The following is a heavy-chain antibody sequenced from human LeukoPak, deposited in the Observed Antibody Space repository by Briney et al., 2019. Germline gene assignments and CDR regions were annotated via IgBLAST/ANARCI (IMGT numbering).Heavy chain of an antibody. Sequence: SETLSLTRTVSGGSISSYYWRWMWPRPGKGLEWSWDIYYSGNTNYNPPIKSRVTISVHPSKNQFSLKLRSVTAPDTAVYYCARHRTTVTHRPYYFHYWRQGTLVTVSS. J-gene: IGHJ4*02. CDR2: IYYSGNT. D-gene: IGHD4-17*01. CDR1: GGSISSYY. V-gene: IGHV4-59*08. CDR3: ARHRTTVTHRPYYFHY.